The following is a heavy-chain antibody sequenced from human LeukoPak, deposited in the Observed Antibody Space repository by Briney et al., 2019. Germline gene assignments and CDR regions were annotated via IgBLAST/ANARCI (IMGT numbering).Heavy chain of an antibody. CDR2: ISAYNGNT. J-gene: IGHJ3*02. CDR3: AREGLDSSHAFDI. Sequence: ASVKVSCKASGYTFTSYGISWVRQAPGQGLEWLGWISAYNGNTNYAQKLQGRVTMTTDTSTSTVYMELSSLRSEDTAVYYCAREGLDSSHAFDIWGQGTMVTVSS. CDR1: GYTFTSYG. D-gene: IGHD3-22*01. V-gene: IGHV1-18*01.